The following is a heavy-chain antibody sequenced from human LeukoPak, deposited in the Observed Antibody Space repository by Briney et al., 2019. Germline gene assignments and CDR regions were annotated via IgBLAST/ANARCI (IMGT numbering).Heavy chain of an antibody. CDR2: ISWNSGSI. CDR3: AAGGRYYFDY. CDR1: AFTFDDYA. Sequence: GRSLRLFCAASAFTFDDYAMHWVRQAPGKGLEWVSGISWNSGSIGYADSVTGRFTISRDNAKNSLYLQMNSLRAEDMALYSCAAGGRYYFDYWGQGTLVTVSS. J-gene: IGHJ4*02. D-gene: IGHD3-16*01. V-gene: IGHV3-9*03.